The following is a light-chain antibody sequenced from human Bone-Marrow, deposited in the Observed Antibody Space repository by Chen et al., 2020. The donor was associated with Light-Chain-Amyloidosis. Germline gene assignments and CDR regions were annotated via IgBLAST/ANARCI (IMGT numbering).Light chain of an antibody. CDR1: NIGSTS. CDR2: DDS. V-gene: IGLV3-21*02. CDR3: QVWDRSSDRPV. J-gene: IGLJ3*02. Sequence: SYVLTQPSSVSVAPGQTATIACGGNNIGSTSVHWYQQTPGQAPLLVVYDDSDRPSGIPERLSGDNSGSTATLTISRVEAGDEADYYCQVWDRSSDRPVFGGGTKLTVL.